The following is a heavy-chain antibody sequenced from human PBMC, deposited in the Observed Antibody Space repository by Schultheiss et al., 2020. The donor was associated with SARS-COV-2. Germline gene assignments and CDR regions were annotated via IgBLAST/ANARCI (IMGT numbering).Heavy chain of an antibody. D-gene: IGHD3-10*01. CDR3: ARDKLSEFAAIFDY. CDR1: GFTFSSYA. J-gene: IGHJ4*02. Sequence: GGSLRLSCAASGFTFSSYAMSWVRQAPGKGLEWVSAISGSGGNTYYADSVKGRFTISRDNSKNTLYLQMNSLRAEDTAVYYCARDKLSEFAAIFDYWGQGTLVTVSS. CDR2: ISGSGGNT. V-gene: IGHV3-23*01.